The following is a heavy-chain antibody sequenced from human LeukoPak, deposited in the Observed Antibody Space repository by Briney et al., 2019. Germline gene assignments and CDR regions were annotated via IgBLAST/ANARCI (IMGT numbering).Heavy chain of an antibody. CDR2: IYYSGST. V-gene: IGHV4-39*01. Sequence: SETLSLTCTVSGGSISSSSYYWGWIRQPPGKGLEWIGSIYYSGSTYYNPSLESRVTISVDTSKNQFSLKLRSVTAADTAVYYCARRLTEYCTKGVCYWFDYWGRGTLVTVS. CDR3: ARRLTEYCTKGVCYWFDY. J-gene: IGHJ4*02. D-gene: IGHD2-8*01. CDR1: GGSISSSSYY.